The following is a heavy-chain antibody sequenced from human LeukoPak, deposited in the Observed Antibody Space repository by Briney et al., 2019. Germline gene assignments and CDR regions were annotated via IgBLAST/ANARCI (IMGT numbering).Heavy chain of an antibody. J-gene: IGHJ4*02. CDR2: ISGSGGST. Sequence: GGSLRPSCAASGFTFSSYAMSWVRQAPGKGLEWVSAISGSGGSTYYADSVKGRFTISRDNSKNTLYLQMNSLRAEDTAVYYCAKDRGHDYVHYWGQGTLVTVSS. CDR3: AKDRGHDYVHY. V-gene: IGHV3-23*01. D-gene: IGHD4-17*01. CDR1: GFTFSSYA.